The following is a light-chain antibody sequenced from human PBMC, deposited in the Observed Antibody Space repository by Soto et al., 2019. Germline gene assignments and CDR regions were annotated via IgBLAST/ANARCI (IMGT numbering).Light chain of an antibody. CDR1: SSNIGSNT. CDR2: SNN. CDR3: AAWDDSMSAGV. V-gene: IGLV1-44*01. J-gene: IGLJ3*02. Sequence: QSVVTQPPSASGTPGQRVTISCSGSSSNIGSNTIIWYQQLPGTAPKLLIYSNNKRPSGVPDRFSGSKSGTSAFLAISGLQSEDEADYYCAAWDDSMSAGVFGGGTKLTVL.